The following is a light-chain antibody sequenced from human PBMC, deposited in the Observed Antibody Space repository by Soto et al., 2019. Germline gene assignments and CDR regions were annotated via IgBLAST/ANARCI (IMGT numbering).Light chain of an antibody. Sequence: AIQLTQSPSSLSASVGDRVTITCRASQGISSALAWYQQKPGKAPKLLIYDASSLQSGVPKRFSGSGSGTEFSLTISSLQPEDFATYYCQLLNDSPPITFGQGTRLEIK. CDR2: DAS. V-gene: IGKV1D-13*01. CDR3: QLLNDSPPIT. J-gene: IGKJ5*01. CDR1: QGISSA.